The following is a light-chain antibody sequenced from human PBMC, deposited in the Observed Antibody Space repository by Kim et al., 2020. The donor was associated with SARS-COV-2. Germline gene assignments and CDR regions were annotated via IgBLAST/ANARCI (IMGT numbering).Light chain of an antibody. CDR2: GVS. CDR1: SCAVGGYNY. J-gene: IGLJ2*01. V-gene: IGLV2-8*01. CDR3: SSYGGSDIVV. Sequence: GHSVTISCPGSSCAVGGYNYVSWYQHQPGKAPRLMIYGVSKRPSGVPTPFSGSKSGNTASLTVSGLQAEDVADYYCSSYGGSDIVVFGGGTQLTVL.